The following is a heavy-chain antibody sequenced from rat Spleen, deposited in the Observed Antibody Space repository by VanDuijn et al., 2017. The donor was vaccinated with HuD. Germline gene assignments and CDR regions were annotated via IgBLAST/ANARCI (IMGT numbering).Heavy chain of an antibody. CDR2: IIYDGSST. CDR1: GFTFSDYA. CDR3: ARRTYYGYRGGYYYVMDA. V-gene: IGHV5-17*01. Sequence: EVQLVESGGGLVQPGNSLKLSCAASGFTFSDYAMAWVRQSPKKGLEWVATIIYDGSSTYYRDSVKGRFTISRDNAKNTQYLQMDSLRSEDTATYYCARRTYYGYRGGYYYVMDAWGQGASVTVSS. J-gene: IGHJ4*01. D-gene: IGHD1-9*01.